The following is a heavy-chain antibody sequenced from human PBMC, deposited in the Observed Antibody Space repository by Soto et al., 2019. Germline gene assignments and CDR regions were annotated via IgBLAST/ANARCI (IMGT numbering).Heavy chain of an antibody. CDR1: GFTFDDYA. CDR2: VSWNSGSI. J-gene: IGHJ4*02. D-gene: IGHD5-12*01. V-gene: IGHV3-9*01. CDR3: AKDVVGDGYNLLDY. Sequence: GGSLRLSCAASGFTFDDYAMHWVRQAPGKGLEWVSGVSWNSGSIGYADSVKGRFTISRDNAKNSLYLQMNSLRAEDTALYYCAKDVVGDGYNLLDYWGQGTLVTVSS.